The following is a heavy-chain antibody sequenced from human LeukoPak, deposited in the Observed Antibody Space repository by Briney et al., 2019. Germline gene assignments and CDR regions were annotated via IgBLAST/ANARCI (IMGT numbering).Heavy chain of an antibody. Sequence: GGSLRLSCAVSGFTHSNYGMSWVRQAPGKGLEWVAGISGSGGSTNYADSVKGRFTISRDNPKNTLYLQMNSLRAEDTAVYFCAKRGVVIRVILVGFHKEAYYFDSWGQGALVIVSS. CDR3: AKRGVVIRVILVGFHKEAYYFDS. V-gene: IGHV3-23*01. J-gene: IGHJ4*02. CDR2: ISGSGGST. CDR1: GFTHSNYG. D-gene: IGHD3-22*01.